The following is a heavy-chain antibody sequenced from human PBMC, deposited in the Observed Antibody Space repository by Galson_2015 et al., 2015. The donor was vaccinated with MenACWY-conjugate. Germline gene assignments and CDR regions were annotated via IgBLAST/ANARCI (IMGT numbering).Heavy chain of an antibody. CDR3: ARDKWTTVTDYYYYGMDV. CDR2: ISSSSSTI. Sequence: SLRLSCAASGFTFSSYSMNWVRQAPGKGLEWVSYISSSSSTIYYADSVKGRFTISRDNAKNSLYLQMNSLRAEDTAVYYCARDKWTTVTDYYYYGMDVWGQGTTVTVSS. D-gene: IGHD4-17*01. J-gene: IGHJ6*02. V-gene: IGHV3-48*04. CDR1: GFTFSSYS.